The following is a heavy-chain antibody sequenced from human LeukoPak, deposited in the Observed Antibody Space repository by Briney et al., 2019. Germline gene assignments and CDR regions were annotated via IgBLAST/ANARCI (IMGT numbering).Heavy chain of an antibody. V-gene: IGHV4-61*02. CDR3: AREVDYFGSGSQINY. CDR2: IYTSGST. Sequence: SQTLSLTRTVSRGSVSSGSYYWSWIRQPAGEGLEWIGRIYTSGSTNYHPSLKSRVTISVDTSKNQFSLKLSSVTAADTAVYYCAREVDYFGSGSQINYWGQGTLVTVSS. D-gene: IGHD3-10*01. J-gene: IGHJ4*02. CDR1: RGSVSSGSYY.